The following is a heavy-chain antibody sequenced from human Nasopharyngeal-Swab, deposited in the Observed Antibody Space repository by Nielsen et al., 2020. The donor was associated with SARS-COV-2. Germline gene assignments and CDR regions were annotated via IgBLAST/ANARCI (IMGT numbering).Heavy chain of an antibody. CDR1: GSTFTGYY. J-gene: IGHJ4*02. V-gene: IGHV1-2*06. CDR2: TNPNNGGT. CDR3: ARKLQLVRPFDY. D-gene: IGHD2-15*01. Sequence: ASVKVTCKTSGSTFTGYYIHWVRHAPAQGLVWMGPTNPNNGGTNYAQTFQGRVTMTRDTSISTAYMEISSLSSDDTAKYYCARKLQLVRPFDYWGQGTLVTASS.